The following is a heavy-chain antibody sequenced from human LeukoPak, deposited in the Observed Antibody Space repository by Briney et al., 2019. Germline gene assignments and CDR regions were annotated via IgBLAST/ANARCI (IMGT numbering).Heavy chain of an antibody. Sequence: PGGSLRLSCAASGYTFGDYGMSWVRQVPGKGLEWVSGTNRRGEITGYADSVKGRFTISRDNSKNTLYLQMNSLRAEDTAVYYCAKVFPYCSGGSCYFGVWDYWGQGTLVTVSS. CDR2: TNRRGEIT. CDR3: AKVFPYCSGGSCYFGVWDY. V-gene: IGHV3-20*04. J-gene: IGHJ4*02. CDR1: GYTFGDYG. D-gene: IGHD2-15*01.